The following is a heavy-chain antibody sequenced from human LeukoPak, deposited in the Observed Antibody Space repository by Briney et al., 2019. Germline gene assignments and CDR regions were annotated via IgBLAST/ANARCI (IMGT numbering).Heavy chain of an antibody. D-gene: IGHD5-12*01. Sequence: PGGSLRLSCAVSGFTVSSNYMSWVRQAPGKGLEWVSVIYSGGSTYYADSVKGRFTISRDNSKNTLYLQMNSLRAEDTAVYYCARDSSVSGYDSFDYWGQGTLVTVSS. CDR3: ARDSSVSGYDSFDY. CDR2: IYSGGST. CDR1: GFTVSSNY. V-gene: IGHV3-53*01. J-gene: IGHJ4*02.